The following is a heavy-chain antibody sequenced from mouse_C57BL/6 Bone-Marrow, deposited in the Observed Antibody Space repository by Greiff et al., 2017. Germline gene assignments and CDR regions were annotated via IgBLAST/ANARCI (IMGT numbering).Heavy chain of an antibody. CDR1: GFTFSDYY. Sequence: EVQRVESGGGLVQPGGSLKLSCAASGFTFSDYYMYWVRQTPEKRLEWVAYISNGGGSTYYPDTVKGRFTIARDNAKNTLYLQMSRLKSEDTAMYYCARGWLLHAMDYWGQGPSVSVSS. CDR2: ISNGGGST. D-gene: IGHD2-3*01. J-gene: IGHJ4*01. V-gene: IGHV5-12*01. CDR3: ARGWLLHAMDY.